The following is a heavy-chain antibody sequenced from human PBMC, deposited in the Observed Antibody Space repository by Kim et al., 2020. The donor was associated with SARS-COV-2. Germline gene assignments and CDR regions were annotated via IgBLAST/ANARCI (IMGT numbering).Heavy chain of an antibody. CDR2: INSDGSST. CDR1: GFTFRSYW. J-gene: IGHJ4*02. CDR3: ERRDCSGNTCYSEPFDY. D-gene: IGHD2-15*01. Sequence: GGSLRLSCAASGFTFRSYWMHWVRQAPGEGLVWVSRINSDGSSTSYADSVKGRFPISRDNAKNTLYLQMNGLRAEDTAVYYCERRDCSGNTCYSEPFDYWGQGTLVTVSS. V-gene: IGHV3-74*01.